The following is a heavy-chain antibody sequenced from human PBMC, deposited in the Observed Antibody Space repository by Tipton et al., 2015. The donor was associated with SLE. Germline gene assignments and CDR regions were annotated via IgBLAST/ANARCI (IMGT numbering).Heavy chain of an antibody. CDR3: AEGGAKGVLDY. CDR1: GGSISSYY. J-gene: IGHJ4*02. Sequence: TLSLTCTVSGGSISSYYWSWIRQPPGKGLEWIGYIYYSGRSDYSPSLESRVTFSIDTSKTHFSLRLISVTAADTAVYYCAEGGAKGVLDYWGQGTLVTVSS. D-gene: IGHD2-8*01. CDR2: IYYSGRS. V-gene: IGHV4-59*12.